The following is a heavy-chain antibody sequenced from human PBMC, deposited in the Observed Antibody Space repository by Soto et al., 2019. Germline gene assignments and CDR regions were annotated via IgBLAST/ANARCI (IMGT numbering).Heavy chain of an antibody. CDR1: GYTFTSYG. Sequence: ASVKVSFKASGYTFTSYGISWVRQAPGQGLEWMGWISAYNGNTNYAQKLQGRVTMTTDTSTSTAYMELRSLRSDDTAVYYCARDSGVAAANWFDPWGQGTLVTVSS. D-gene: IGHD2-15*01. CDR3: ARDSGVAAANWFDP. CDR2: ISAYNGNT. J-gene: IGHJ5*02. V-gene: IGHV1-18*01.